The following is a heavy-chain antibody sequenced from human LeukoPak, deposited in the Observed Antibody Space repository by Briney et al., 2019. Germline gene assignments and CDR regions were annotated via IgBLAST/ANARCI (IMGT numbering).Heavy chain of an antibody. J-gene: IGHJ4*02. CDR1: GYFISSGYY. D-gene: IGHD3-3*01. CDR3: AREGSRDFWSGPVYYFDY. Sequence: SETLSLTCTVSGYFISSGYYWGWIRQPPGKGLEWIGYIFYSGSTNYNPSLRSRVTLSVDTSKDQFSLSLSSVTAADTAVYYCAREGSRDFWSGPVYYFDYWGQGTLVTVSS. V-gene: IGHV4-38-2*02. CDR2: IFYSGST.